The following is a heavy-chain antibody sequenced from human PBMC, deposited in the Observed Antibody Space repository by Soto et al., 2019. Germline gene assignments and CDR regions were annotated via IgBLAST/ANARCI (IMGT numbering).Heavy chain of an antibody. CDR3: ARRQAVAVQPAHYYYYYGMDV. CDR2: IYPGDSDT. Sequence: GESLKVSCRGSGYRCISYWIGWVRQMPGKGLEWMGIIYPGDSDTRYSPSFQGQVTISADKSISTAYLQWSSLKASDTAMYYYARRQAVAVQPAHYYYYYGMDVWGQGTTVTVSS. CDR1: GYRCISYW. D-gene: IGHD6-19*01. V-gene: IGHV5-51*01. J-gene: IGHJ6*02.